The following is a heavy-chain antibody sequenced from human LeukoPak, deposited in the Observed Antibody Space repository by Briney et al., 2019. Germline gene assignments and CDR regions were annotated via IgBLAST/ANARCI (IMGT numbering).Heavy chain of an antibody. CDR3: ARVGVLSSSWLLY. J-gene: IGHJ4*02. D-gene: IGHD6-13*01. V-gene: IGHV3-48*03. CDR2: ISRSAVTI. Sequence: GGSLRLSCAASRFTFSSYAMSWVRQAPGKVLEWVSSISRSAVTIYYADSVKGRFTISRDNAKNSMYLQMNSLRAEDTAVYYCARVGVLSSSWLLYWGQGTLVTVSS. CDR1: RFTFSSYA.